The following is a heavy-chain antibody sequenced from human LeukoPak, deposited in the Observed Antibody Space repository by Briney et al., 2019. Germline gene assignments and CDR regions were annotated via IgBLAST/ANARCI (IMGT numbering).Heavy chain of an antibody. CDR3: IRPLGAAAGTYFDP. CDR1: GFTFTGFA. V-gene: IGHV3-73*01. D-gene: IGHD6-13*01. Sequence: GGSLRLSCAASGFTFTGFAIHWARQAFGKGLEWIGHIRSKPNSYATTYAASVKGRFTISRDDSKNTAYLQMNSLKIEDTAVYYCIRPLGAAAGTYFDPWGQGTLVTVSS. CDR2: IRSKPNSYAT. J-gene: IGHJ5*02.